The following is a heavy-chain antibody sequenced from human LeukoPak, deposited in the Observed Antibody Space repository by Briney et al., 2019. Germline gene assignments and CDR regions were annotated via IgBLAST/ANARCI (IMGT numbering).Heavy chain of an antibody. D-gene: IGHD3-10*01. CDR2: INPSGGST. V-gene: IGHV1-46*01. Sequence: ASVKVSCKASGYTFTSYYMHWVRQAPGQGLEWMGIINPSGGSTSYAQKFQGRVTMTRDTSTSTVYMELSSLRSEDTAVYYCARVAYGSGSYSSWGDAFDIWGQGTMVTVSS. CDR3: ARVAYGSGSYSSWGDAFDI. CDR1: GYTFTSYY. J-gene: IGHJ3*02.